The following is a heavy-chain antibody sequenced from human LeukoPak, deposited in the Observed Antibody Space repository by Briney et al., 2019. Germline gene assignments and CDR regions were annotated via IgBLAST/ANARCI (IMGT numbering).Heavy chain of an antibody. CDR3: ARAGSILPYYYMDV. D-gene: IGHD3-3*02. V-gene: IGHV3-20*04. CDR2: INWNGDST. Sequence: GGSLRLSCAASGFTFDDYGMSWVRQPPGKGLEWVSGINWNGDSTRYADSVKGRFTISRDNAKNSLYLQMNSLRAEDTALYYCARAGSILPYYYMDVWGKGTTVTVSS. J-gene: IGHJ6*03. CDR1: GFTFDDYG.